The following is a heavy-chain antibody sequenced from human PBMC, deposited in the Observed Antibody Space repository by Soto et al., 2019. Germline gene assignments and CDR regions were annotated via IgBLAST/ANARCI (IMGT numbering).Heavy chain of an antibody. V-gene: IGHV1-2*02. CDR2: INPNSGGT. J-gene: IGHJ6*02. CDR1: GYTFTGYY. Sequence: ASVKVSCKASGYTFTGYYMHWVRQAPGQGLEWMGWINPNSGGTNYAQKFQGRVTMTRDTSISTAYMELSRLRSDDTAVYYCARVLTWSAYEPGYGMDVSGQGTTVTVSS. CDR3: ARVLTWSAYEPGYGMDV. D-gene: IGHD3-3*01.